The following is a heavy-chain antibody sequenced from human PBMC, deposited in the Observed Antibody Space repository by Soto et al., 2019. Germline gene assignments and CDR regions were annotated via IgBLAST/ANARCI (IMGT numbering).Heavy chain of an antibody. CDR2: INQDGSEK. CDR1: VFTFSTYW. J-gene: IGHJ1*01. D-gene: IGHD2-8*01. V-gene: IGHV3-7*01. CDR3: SRSLNA. Sequence: RRLSFAASVFTFSTYWMDWVRQTPGKGLEWVANINQDGSEKNYVDSVKGRFTISRDNAKNSLYLQMSSLTAEDSALYYCSRSLNAWGQGTLVTVSS.